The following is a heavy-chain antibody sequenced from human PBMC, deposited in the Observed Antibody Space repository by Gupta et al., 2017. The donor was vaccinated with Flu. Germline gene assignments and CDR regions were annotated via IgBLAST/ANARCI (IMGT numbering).Heavy chain of an antibody. CDR2: MSNDGSKK. J-gene: IGHJ4*02. V-gene: IGHV3-30*03. D-gene: IGHD1-1*01. Sequence: QVQLVGSGGGVVKPGRSMRLSCDASDFVFSSYGMHWVRKAPGKGLEWLTVMSNDGSKKYYADSVRGRFTISRDNSKNTLFLQMNSLRAEDTAVYYCARDSGWKYFDYWGQGTLVTVSS. CDR1: DFVFSSYG. CDR3: ARDSGWKYFDY.